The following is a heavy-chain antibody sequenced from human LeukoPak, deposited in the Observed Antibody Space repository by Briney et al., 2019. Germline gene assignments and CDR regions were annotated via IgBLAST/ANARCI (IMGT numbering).Heavy chain of an antibody. V-gene: IGHV1-18*01. CDR2: ISTYNGDT. D-gene: IGHD6-19*01. CDR1: GYTFTNYG. J-gene: IGHJ4*02. CDR3: ARDKGIAVAAVDY. Sequence: ASVKVSCKASGYTFTNYGINWVRQAPGQGLEWMGWISTYNGDTNYAQKRHCRVTMTTDPSTSTAYMELRSLRSDDTAAYYCARDKGIAVAAVDYWGQGTLVTVSS.